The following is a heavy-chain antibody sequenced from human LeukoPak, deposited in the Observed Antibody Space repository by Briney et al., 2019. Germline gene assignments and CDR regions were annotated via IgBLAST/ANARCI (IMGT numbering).Heavy chain of an antibody. V-gene: IGHV3-15*01. Sequence: GGSLTLSCTASGVTVSDAWRSWIRQVPGKGLEWLGRIKSTLDDGTRDSVAPVEGISTISREDSVNPLYVDLSRVETDDKAGEYSATDGYFFMSRPDQDEFHLYCYYRAVWGKGTTVTVS. J-gene: IGHJ6*03. CDR3: ATDGYFFMSRPDQDEFHLYCYYRAV. D-gene: IGHD2-21*01. CDR1: GVTVSDAW. CDR2: IKSTLDDGTR.